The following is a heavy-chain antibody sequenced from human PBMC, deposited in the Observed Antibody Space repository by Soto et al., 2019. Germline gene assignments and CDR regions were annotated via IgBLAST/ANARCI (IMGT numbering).Heavy chain of an antibody. CDR1: GGTFSSYA. Sequence: QVQLVQSGAEVKKPGSSVKVSCKASGGTFSSYAISWVRQAPGQGLEWMGGIIPIFGTANYAQKFQGRVTSTEDDSTSTAYMELSSLRSEDTAVYCCARAPYYYDSSGYTPYWYFDLWGRGTLVTVSS. J-gene: IGHJ2*01. D-gene: IGHD3-22*01. CDR2: IIPIFGTA. CDR3: ARAPYYYDSSGYTPYWYFDL. V-gene: IGHV1-69*12.